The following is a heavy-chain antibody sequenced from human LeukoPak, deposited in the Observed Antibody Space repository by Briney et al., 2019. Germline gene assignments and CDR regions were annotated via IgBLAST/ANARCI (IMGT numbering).Heavy chain of an antibody. J-gene: IGHJ4*02. CDR3: ARRGAAGTYYFDY. CDR2: ISGSGGGT. D-gene: IGHD6-13*01. V-gene: IGHV3-23*01. Sequence: PGGSLRLSCAASGFTVSATYMNWVRQAPGKGLEWVSAISGSGGGTYYADSVKGRFTISRDNSKNTLYLQTNSLRAEDTAVYYCARRGAAGTYYFDYWGQGTLVTVSS. CDR1: GFTVSATY.